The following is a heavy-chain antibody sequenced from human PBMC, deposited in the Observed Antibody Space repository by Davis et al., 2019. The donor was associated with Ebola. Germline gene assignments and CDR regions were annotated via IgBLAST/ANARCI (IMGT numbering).Heavy chain of an antibody. J-gene: IGHJ4*02. D-gene: IGHD6-19*01. CDR1: GYSFHTYG. Sequence: ASVKVSCKAAGYSFHTYGIGWVRQAPGEGLEWVGWISPYNGNTHYTQKVQDRVTVTTDTSTSTAYMELRSLRSDDTAVYYCARESDGSSAFDYWGQGTLVIVSS. CDR3: ARESDGSSAFDY. V-gene: IGHV1-18*01. CDR2: ISPYNGNT.